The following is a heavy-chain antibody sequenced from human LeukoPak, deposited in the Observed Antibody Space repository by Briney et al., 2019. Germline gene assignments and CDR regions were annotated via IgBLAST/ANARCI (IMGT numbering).Heavy chain of an antibody. V-gene: IGHV4-34*01. D-gene: IGHD2-2*02. Sequence: SSETLSLXCAVYGGSFSGYYWSWIRQPPGKGLEWIGEINHSGSTTYNPSLKSRVTISVDTSKNQFSLKLSSVTAADTAVYYCARGQGPAAISHSRRGNWFDPGGQGTLVTVSS. CDR3: ARGQGPAAISHSRRGNWFDP. CDR1: GGSFSGYY. CDR2: INHSGST. J-gene: IGHJ5*02.